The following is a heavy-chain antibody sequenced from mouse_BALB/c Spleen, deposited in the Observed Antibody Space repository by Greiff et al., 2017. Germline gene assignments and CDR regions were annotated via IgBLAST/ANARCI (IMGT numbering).Heavy chain of an antibody. CDR3: ASLITTVDAMDY. CDR2: ISSGGGST. D-gene: IGHD1-1*01. Sequence: DVKLVESGGGLVKPGGSLKLSCAASGFAFSSYDMSWVRQTPEKRLEWVAYISSGGGSTYYPDTVKGRFTISRDNAKNTLYLQMSSLKSEDTAMYYCASLITTVDAMDYWGQGTSVTVSS. J-gene: IGHJ4*01. CDR1: GFAFSSYD. V-gene: IGHV5-12-1*01.